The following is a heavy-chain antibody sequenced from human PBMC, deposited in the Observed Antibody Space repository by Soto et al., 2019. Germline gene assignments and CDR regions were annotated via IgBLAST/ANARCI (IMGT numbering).Heavy chain of an antibody. J-gene: IGHJ6*02. CDR3: ARVYGDSSGYYYYKYYYYGMDV. D-gene: IGHD3-22*01. CDR1: GGSFSGYY. V-gene: IGHV4-34*01. CDR2: INHSGST. Sequence: PSETLSLTCAVYGGSFSGYYWTWIRQPPGTGLEWIGEINHSGSTNYNPSLKSRVTISVDTSKNQFSLKLSSVTAADTAVYYCARVYGDSSGYYYYKYYYYGMDVWGQGTTVTVSS.